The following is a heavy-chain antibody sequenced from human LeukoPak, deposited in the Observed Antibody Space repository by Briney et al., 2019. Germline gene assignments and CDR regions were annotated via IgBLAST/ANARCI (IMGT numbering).Heavy chain of an antibody. D-gene: IGHD3-22*01. V-gene: IGHV3-23*01. CDR3: PLLYYYDSSGNNWFDP. CDR1: GFTFSSYA. CDR2: ISGSGGST. J-gene: IGHJ5*02. Sequence: GGSLRLSCAASGFTFSSYAMSWVRQAPGKGLEWVSAISGSGGSTYYADSVKGRFTFSRDNSKNTLYLQMNSLRAEDTAVYYCPLLYYYDSSGNNWFDPWGQGTLVTVSS.